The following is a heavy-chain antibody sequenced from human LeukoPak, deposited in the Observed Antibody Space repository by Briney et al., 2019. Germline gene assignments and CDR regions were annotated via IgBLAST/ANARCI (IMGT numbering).Heavy chain of an antibody. D-gene: IGHD3-3*01. J-gene: IGHJ4*02. V-gene: IGHV3-21*01. CDR2: ISSSSSYI. CDR1: GFTFSSYS. CDR3: ASGSYDFWSAYLRDTYFDY. Sequence: PGGSLRLSCAASGFTFSSYSMNWVRQAPGKGLEWVSSISSSSSYIYYADSVKGRFTISRDNAKNSLYLQMNSLRAEDTAVYYCASGSYDFWSAYLRDTYFDYWGQGTLVTVSS.